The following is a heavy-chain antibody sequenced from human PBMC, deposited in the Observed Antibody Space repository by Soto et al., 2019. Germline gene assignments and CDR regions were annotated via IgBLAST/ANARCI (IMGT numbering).Heavy chain of an antibody. J-gene: IGHJ4*02. CDR1: GFTFSSYG. Sequence: QVQLVESGGGVVQPGRSLRLSCAASGFTFSSYGMHWVRQAPGKGLEWVAVISYDGSNKYYADSVKGRFTISRDNSKNTLYLQMNSLRAEGTAVYYCAKDETPLRWFGELSTLFDYWGQGTLVTVSS. CDR2: ISYDGSNK. CDR3: AKDETPLRWFGELSTLFDY. V-gene: IGHV3-30*18. D-gene: IGHD3-10*01.